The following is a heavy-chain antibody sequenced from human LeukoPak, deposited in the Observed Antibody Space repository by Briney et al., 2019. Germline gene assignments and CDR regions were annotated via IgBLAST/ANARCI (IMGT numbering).Heavy chain of an antibody. Sequence: GGSLRLSCAASGFTFSSYAMSWVRQAPGRGLEWVSAISGRDGRTYYTDSVKGRFTISRDNSRDTLYLQMDSLRAEDTAVYYCSTSPSFGSSWYQFNYWGQGTLVTVSS. CDR1: GFTFSSYA. J-gene: IGHJ4*02. V-gene: IGHV3-23*01. CDR3: STSPSFGSSWYQFNY. D-gene: IGHD6-13*01. CDR2: ISGRDGRT.